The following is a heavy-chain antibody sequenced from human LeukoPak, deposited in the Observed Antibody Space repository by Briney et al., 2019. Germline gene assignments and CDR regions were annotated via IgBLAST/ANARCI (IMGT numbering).Heavy chain of an antibody. CDR3: ARDTDPPTPVWVWFGPPLPTNGMDV. V-gene: IGHV4-4*07. Sequence: PSETLSLTCTVSGGSISSYYWSWIRQPAGKGLEWIGRIYTSGSTNYNPSLKSRVTMSVDTSKNQFSLKLSSVTAADTAVYYCARDTDPPTPVWVWFGPPLPTNGMDVWGQGTTVTVSS. CDR2: IYTSGST. J-gene: IGHJ6*02. D-gene: IGHD3-10*01. CDR1: GGSISSYY.